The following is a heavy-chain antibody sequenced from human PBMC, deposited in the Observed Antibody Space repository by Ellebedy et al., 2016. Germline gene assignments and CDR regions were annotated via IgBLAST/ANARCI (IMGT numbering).Heavy chain of an antibody. CDR3: ASHLMVGATTPYGY. CDR1: GGSFSDDY. J-gene: IGHJ4*02. CDR2: INHSGST. Sequence: GSLRLSXAVFGGSFSDDYWSWIRQPPGKGLEWIGEINHSGSTNYNPSLKSRVTISVDTSKNQFSLKKTSVTAADTAVYYCASHLMVGATTPYGYWGQGVLVTVSS. V-gene: IGHV4-34*01. D-gene: IGHD1-26*01.